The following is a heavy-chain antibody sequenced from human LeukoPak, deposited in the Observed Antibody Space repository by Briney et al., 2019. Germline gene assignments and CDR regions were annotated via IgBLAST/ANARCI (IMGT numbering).Heavy chain of an antibody. CDR2: ISGSGGTT. CDR3: AKVSGGGLYYDGMDV. D-gene: IGHD1-14*01. CDR1: GFTFNAFG. V-gene: IGHV3-23*01. Sequence: GGSLRLSCAASGFTFNAFGMNWVRQAPGKGLEWVSVISGSGGTTYYADSVKGRFTISRDSSKNTLYLQMNSLRAEDTAVYYCAKVSGGGLYYDGMDVWGQGTTVTVSS. J-gene: IGHJ6*02.